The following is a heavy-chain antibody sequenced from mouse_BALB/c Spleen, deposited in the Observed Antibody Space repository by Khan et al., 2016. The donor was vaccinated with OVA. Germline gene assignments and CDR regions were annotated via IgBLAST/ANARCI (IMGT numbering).Heavy chain of an antibody. D-gene: IGHD4-1*01. Sequence: QVRLQQSGAELMKPGASVKISCKATGYTFSSYWIEWVKQRPGHGLEWIGEILPGRGSINYNENFKGQATFTADTSSNIAYMQLNSLTSDDFAVYYCARGAGTTYGMDYWGQGTSVTVSS. V-gene: IGHV1-9*01. CDR1: GYTFSSYW. J-gene: IGHJ4*01. CDR3: ARGAGTTYGMDY. CDR2: ILPGRGSI.